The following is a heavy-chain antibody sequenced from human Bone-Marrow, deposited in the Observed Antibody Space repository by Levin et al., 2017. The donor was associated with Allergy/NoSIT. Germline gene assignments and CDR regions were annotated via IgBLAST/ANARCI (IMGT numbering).Heavy chain of an antibody. CDR2: ISSSGSTI. J-gene: IGHJ6*02. CDR1: GFTFSDYY. CDR3: ARDSGIYDFWSGYHVAGMDV. V-gene: IGHV3-11*01. Sequence: GGSLRLSCAASGFTFSDYYMSWIRQAPGKGLEWVSYISSSGSTIYYADSVKGRFTISRDNAKNSLYLQMNSLRAEDTAVYYCARDSGIYDFWSGYHVAGMDVWGQGTTVTVSS. D-gene: IGHD3-3*01.